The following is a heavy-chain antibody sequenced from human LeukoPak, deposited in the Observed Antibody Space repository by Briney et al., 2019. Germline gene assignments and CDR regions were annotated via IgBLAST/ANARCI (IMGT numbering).Heavy chain of an antibody. CDR1: GGSISSYY. CDR2: IYYSGST. CDR3: ARARNGYTFDY. V-gene: IGHV4-59*01. J-gene: IGHJ4*02. D-gene: IGHD5-24*01. Sequence: SETLSLTCTVSGGSISSYYWSWIRRPPGKGLEWIGYIYYSGSTNYNPSLKSRVTISVDTSKNQFSLKLSSVTAADTAVYYCARARNGYTFDYWGQGTLVTVSS.